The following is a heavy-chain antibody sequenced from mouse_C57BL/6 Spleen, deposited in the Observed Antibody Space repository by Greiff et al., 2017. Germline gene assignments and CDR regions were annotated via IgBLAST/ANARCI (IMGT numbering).Heavy chain of an antibody. J-gene: IGHJ1*03. Sequence: EVKLMESEGGLVQPGSSMKLSCTASGFTFSDYYMAWVRQVPEKGLEWVANINYDGSSTYYLDSLKSRFIISRDNAKNILYLQMSSLKSEDTATYYCAREDYSNYGYFDVWGTGTTVTVSS. CDR2: INYDGSST. D-gene: IGHD2-5*01. CDR1: GFTFSDYY. CDR3: AREDYSNYGYFDV. V-gene: IGHV5-16*01.